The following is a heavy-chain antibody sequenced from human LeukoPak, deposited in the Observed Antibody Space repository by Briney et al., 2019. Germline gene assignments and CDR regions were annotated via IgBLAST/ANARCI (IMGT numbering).Heavy chain of an antibody. V-gene: IGHV3-11*04. J-gene: IGHJ3*02. CDR3: ARVRDEDAFDI. D-gene: IGHD5-24*01. Sequence: GGSLRLSCAASGFTFSDYYMSWIRQAPGKGLEWVSYISSSGSTIYYADSVKGRFIISRDTAKNSLYLQMNSLRAEDTAVYYCARVRDEDAFDIWGQGTMVTVSS. CDR2: ISSSGSTI. CDR1: GFTFSDYY.